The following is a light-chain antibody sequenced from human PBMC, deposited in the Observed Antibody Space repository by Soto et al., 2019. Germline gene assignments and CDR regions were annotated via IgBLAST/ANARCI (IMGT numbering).Light chain of an antibody. V-gene: IGKV3-11*01. Sequence: ILLTQSPANLSLSPGERATLSCRAKQSGSSYLAWYQQKPSQAPTLLIYDASNGATGIPARFRGIGSGTDFTLRISSLEPEDFAVYYCQQRSNWLTFGGGTKV. CDR1: QSGSSY. CDR3: QQRSNWLT. CDR2: DAS. J-gene: IGKJ4*01.